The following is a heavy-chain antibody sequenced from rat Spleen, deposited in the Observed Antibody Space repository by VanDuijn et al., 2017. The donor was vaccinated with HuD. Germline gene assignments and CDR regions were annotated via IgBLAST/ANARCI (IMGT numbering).Heavy chain of an antibody. D-gene: IGHD1-9*01. CDR2: ISSDGGRN. Sequence: EVQLVESDGGLVQPGRSLKLSCAASGFTFSDYYMAWVRQAPTKGPEWVPTISSDGGRNFYRDSVKGRFTNSRDNAKSSLYLQMDSLRSGDTATYYCGRHGYNSYIDYWGQGVMVTVSS. CDR1: GFTFSDYY. V-gene: IGHV5-29*01. J-gene: IGHJ2*01. CDR3: GRHGYNSYIDY.